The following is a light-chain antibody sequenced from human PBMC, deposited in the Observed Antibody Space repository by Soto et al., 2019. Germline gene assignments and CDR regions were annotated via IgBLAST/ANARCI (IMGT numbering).Light chain of an antibody. Sequence: DIQMTQSPSALSAYVGDRVTITCRASQGVSDWVAWYQQKSGEAPRLLIFDASSFESGVPSRFSGSGSGTLFTLTIDDLQPEDVGTYYCQHDNTNSDSFAQGTKLEIK. CDR3: QHDNTNSDS. CDR1: QGVSDW. J-gene: IGKJ2*03. CDR2: DAS. V-gene: IGKV1-5*01.